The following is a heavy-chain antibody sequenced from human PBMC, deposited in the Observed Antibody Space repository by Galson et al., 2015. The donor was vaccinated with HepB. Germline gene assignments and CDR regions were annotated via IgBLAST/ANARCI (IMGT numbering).Heavy chain of an antibody. Sequence: SVKVSCKASGYTFTSYNIKWVRQAPGQGLEYMGWMNPNSGNTGYAQKFQGRVTMTRDTSISTAYMELSSLGSEDTAIYYCARGYPGDCSSTTCPAPFVHWGQGTQVTVAS. CDR3: ARGYPGDCSSTTCPAPFVH. CDR1: GYTFTSYN. CDR2: MNPNSGNT. V-gene: IGHV1-8*01. J-gene: IGHJ4*02. D-gene: IGHD2-2*01.